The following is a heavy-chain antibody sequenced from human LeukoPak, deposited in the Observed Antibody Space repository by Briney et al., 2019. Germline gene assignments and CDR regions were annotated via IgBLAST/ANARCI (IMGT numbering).Heavy chain of an antibody. J-gene: IGHJ4*02. CDR3: AREPDESGSYLRTDY. Sequence: ASVKVSCKASGYTFTGYYMHWVRQAPGQGLEWMGWINPNSGGTNYAQKFQGRVTMTRDTSISTAYMELSRLRSDDTAVYYCAREPDESGSYLRTDYWGQGTLVTVSS. CDR2: INPNSGGT. D-gene: IGHD1-26*01. V-gene: IGHV1-2*02. CDR1: GYTFTGYY.